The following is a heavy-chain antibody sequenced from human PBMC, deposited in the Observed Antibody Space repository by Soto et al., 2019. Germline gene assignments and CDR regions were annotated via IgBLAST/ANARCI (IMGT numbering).Heavy chain of an antibody. V-gene: IGHV3-30*18. Sequence: GGSLRLSCAASGFTFSSYGMHWVRQAPGKGLEWVAVISYDGSNKYYADSVKGRFTISRDNSKNTLYLQMNSLRAEDTAVYYCAKDPRYDSSGYDVFGPVYFDYWGQGTLVTVSS. CDR3: AKDPRYDSSGYDVFGPVYFDY. J-gene: IGHJ4*02. D-gene: IGHD3-22*01. CDR2: ISYDGSNK. CDR1: GFTFSSYG.